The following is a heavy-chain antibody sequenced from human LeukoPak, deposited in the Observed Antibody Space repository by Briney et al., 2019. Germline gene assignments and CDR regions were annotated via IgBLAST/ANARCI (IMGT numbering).Heavy chain of an antibody. V-gene: IGHV5-51*01. CDR3: ASAQHGTAFWTY. CDR1: GYSFTSYW. Sequence: GESLKISCKGSGYSFTSYWIGWVRLMPGKGLEWMGFIYFGGSDTRYRPSFEGQVIISADRSISTAYLQWSSLKASDTAIYYCASAQHGTAFWTYWGQGTLVTVSS. J-gene: IGHJ4*02. D-gene: IGHD3/OR15-3a*01. CDR2: IYFGGSDT.